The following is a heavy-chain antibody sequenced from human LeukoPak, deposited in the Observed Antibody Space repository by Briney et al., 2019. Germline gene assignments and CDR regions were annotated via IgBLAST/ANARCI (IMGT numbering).Heavy chain of an antibody. V-gene: IGHV3-33*05. Sequence: GGSLRLSCAAFGFTFSSYKIDWVRQAPGKGLEWVAAVSSDGSYKYYADSVKGRFTISRDNSKKTLYLQMNSLRAEDTAVYYCVRDGDILTGYGLDYWGQGTLVTVSS. D-gene: IGHD3-9*01. CDR3: VRDGDILTGYGLDY. CDR1: GFTFSSYK. J-gene: IGHJ4*02. CDR2: VSSDGSYK.